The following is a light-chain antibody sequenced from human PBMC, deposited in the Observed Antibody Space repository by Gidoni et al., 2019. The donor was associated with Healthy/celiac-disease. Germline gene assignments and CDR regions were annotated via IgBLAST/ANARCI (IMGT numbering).Light chain of an antibody. CDR3: QQYDNIPYSYT. CDR2: DAS. Sequence: DIQMTQSPSSLSASVGDRVTITCQASQDISNYLNWYQQKPGKAPKLLIYDASNLETGVPSRFSGSGSGTEFTFTITSLQLEDIETDYCQQYDNIPYSYTFGQGTKLEIK. CDR1: QDISNY. J-gene: IGKJ2*01. V-gene: IGKV1-33*01.